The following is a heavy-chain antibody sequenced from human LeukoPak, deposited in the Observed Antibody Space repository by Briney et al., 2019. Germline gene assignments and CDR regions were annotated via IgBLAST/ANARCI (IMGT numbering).Heavy chain of an antibody. V-gene: IGHV1-8*01. D-gene: IGHD3-10*01. CDR3: ARVMVRGVIITGRLGY. CDR1: GYTFTSYD. Sequence: ASVEVSCKASGYTFTSYDINWVRQATGQGLEWMGWMNPNSGNTGYAQKFQGRVTMTRNTSISTAYMELSSLRSEDTAVYYCARVMVRGVIITGRLGYWGQGTLVTVSS. CDR2: MNPNSGNT. J-gene: IGHJ4*02.